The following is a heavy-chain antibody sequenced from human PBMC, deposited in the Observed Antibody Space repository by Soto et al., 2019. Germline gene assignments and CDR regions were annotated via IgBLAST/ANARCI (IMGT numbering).Heavy chain of an antibody. J-gene: IGHJ3*02. CDR1: GGSISSYY. D-gene: IGHD6-13*01. CDR3: ARDSYSSSWYENAFDI. CDR2: IYYSGST. Sequence: PSETLSLTCTVSGGSISSYYWSWIRQPPGKGLEWIGYIYYSGSTNYNPSLKSRVTISVDTSKNQFSLKLSSVTAADTAVYYCARDSYSSSWYENAFDIWGQGTMVTVSS. V-gene: IGHV4-59*12.